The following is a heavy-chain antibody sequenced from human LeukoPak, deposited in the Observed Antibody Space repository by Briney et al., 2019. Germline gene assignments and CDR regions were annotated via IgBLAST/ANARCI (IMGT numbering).Heavy chain of an antibody. Sequence: ASVKVSCKASGYTFTSFAMNWVRQAPGQGLEWMGRINPNSGGTNYAQKFQGRVTMTRDTSISTAYMELSRLRSDDTAVYYCAQVSDYGGYFDYWGQGTLVTVSS. CDR3: AQVSDYGGYFDY. CDR2: INPNSGGT. J-gene: IGHJ4*02. D-gene: IGHD4-23*01. V-gene: IGHV1-2*06. CDR1: GYTFTSFA.